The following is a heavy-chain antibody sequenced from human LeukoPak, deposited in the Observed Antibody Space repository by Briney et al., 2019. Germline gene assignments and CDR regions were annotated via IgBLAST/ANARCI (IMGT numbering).Heavy chain of an antibody. CDR3: ARDRGIAVAGTIVPIYYMDV. CDR2: ISSSGSTI. CDR1: GFTFSSYG. V-gene: IGHV3-48*04. D-gene: IGHD6-19*01. J-gene: IGHJ6*03. Sequence: GGSLRLSCAASGFTFSSYGMSWVRQAPGKGLEWVSYISSSGSTIYYAGSVKGRFTISRDNAKNSLYLQMNSLRAEDTAVYYCARDRGIAVAGTIVPIYYMDVWGKGTTVTVSS.